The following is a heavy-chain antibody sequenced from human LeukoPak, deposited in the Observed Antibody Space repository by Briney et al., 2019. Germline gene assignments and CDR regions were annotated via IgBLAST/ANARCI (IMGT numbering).Heavy chain of an antibody. CDR1: GYTFTGYY. Sequence: GASVKVSCKASGYTFTGYYMHWVRQAPGQGLEWMGWINPNSGGTNYAQKFQGRVTMTRDTSISTAYMDLSRLTSDDTAVYYCARVWSGFSNDAFDIWGHGTMVTVSS. D-gene: IGHD3-3*01. V-gene: IGHV1-2*02. CDR3: ARVWSGFSNDAFDI. J-gene: IGHJ3*02. CDR2: INPNSGGT.